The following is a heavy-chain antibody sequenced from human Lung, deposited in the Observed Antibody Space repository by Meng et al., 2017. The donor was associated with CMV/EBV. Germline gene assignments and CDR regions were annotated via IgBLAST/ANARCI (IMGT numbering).Heavy chain of an antibody. J-gene: IGHJ6*02. V-gene: IGHV3-30*02. Sequence: GESLKISCVASGFTFSSYGMHWVRQAPGKGLEWVAYIRYDGSNEYYVDSVKGRFTISRDNSKNTLYLQMSSLRAEDTAVYYCAKDWVYSSRYSGMDVWGQGNXVTV. D-gene: IGHD5-12*01. CDR3: AKDWVYSSRYSGMDV. CDR2: IRYDGSNE. CDR1: GFTFSSYG.